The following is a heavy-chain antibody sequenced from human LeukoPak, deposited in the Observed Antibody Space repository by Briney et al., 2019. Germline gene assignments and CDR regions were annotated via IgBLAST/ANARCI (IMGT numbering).Heavy chain of an antibody. Sequence: SETLSLTCSVSDDSMISYHWSWIRQSAGKGLEWIGRIYSTGSTDYNPSLMSRVTMSVDTAKKQFSLKLRSVTAADTAIYYCAGAERTVNVFDIWGQGTKVTVSS. J-gene: IGHJ3*02. V-gene: IGHV4-4*07. D-gene: IGHD1-1*01. CDR3: AGAERTVNVFDI. CDR1: DDSMISYH. CDR2: IYSTGST.